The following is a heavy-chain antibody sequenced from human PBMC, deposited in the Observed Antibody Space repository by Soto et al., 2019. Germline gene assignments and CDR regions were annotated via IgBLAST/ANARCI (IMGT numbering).Heavy chain of an antibody. D-gene: IGHD6-13*01. CDR2: ISGSSKTT. J-gene: IGHJ3*02. Sequence: GGSLRLSCAAPGFTFSSYSFSWLRQAPGKGLEWVSGISGSSKTTHYRDSVKGRFTISRDNAKNTLYLQMNSLRAEDTAVYYCAELHSSSMNIWGQGTMVTVSS. CDR3: AELHSSSMNI. V-gene: IGHV3-23*01. CDR1: GFTFSSYS.